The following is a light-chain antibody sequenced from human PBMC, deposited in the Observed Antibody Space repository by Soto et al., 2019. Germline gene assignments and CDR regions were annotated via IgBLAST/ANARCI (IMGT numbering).Light chain of an antibody. CDR3: QPRSNWPVT. CDR1: QSVSRY. J-gene: IGKJ4*01. Sequence: EIVLTQSPATLSLSPGERATLSCRASQSVSRYLAWYQQKPGQAPRLLIYDASNRATGIPARFSGSGSGTDFTLTISSLEPEDFAVYYCQPRSNWPVTFGGGTKVEIK. V-gene: IGKV3-11*01. CDR2: DAS.